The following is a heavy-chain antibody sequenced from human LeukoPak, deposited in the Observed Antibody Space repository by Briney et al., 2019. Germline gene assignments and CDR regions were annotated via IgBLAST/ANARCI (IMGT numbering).Heavy chain of an antibody. CDR3: ARALLGEFPNYFDY. Sequence: SETLSLTCTVSGGSISSYYWSWIRQPPGKGLEWIGYISYGGRTNYNPSLQSRVTISVDTSKTQFSLNLDSVTAADTAVYYCARALLGEFPNYFDYWGQGTLVTVSS. CDR1: GGSISSYY. V-gene: IGHV4-59*08. D-gene: IGHD3-16*01. CDR2: ISYGGRT. J-gene: IGHJ4*02.